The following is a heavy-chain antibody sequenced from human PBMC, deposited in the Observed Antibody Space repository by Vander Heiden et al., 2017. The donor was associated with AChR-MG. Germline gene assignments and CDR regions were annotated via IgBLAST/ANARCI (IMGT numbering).Heavy chain of an antibody. J-gene: IGHJ4*02. CDR2: IWYDGSNK. CDR3: AREYDYVWGSYLDY. CDR1: GFTFSSYG. V-gene: IGHV3-33*01. Sequence: QVQLVESGGGVVQPGRSLRLSCAASGFTFSSYGMHWFRQATGKGLEWVAVIWYDGSNKYYADSVKGRFTISRDNSKNTLYLQMNSLRAEDTAVYYCAREYDYVWGSYLDYWGQGTLVTVSS. D-gene: IGHD3-16*02.